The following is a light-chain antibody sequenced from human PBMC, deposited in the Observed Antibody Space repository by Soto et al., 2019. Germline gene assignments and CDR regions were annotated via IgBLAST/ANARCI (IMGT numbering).Light chain of an antibody. CDR2: DAY. CDR3: KQSYSTPIT. J-gene: IGKJ5*01. CDR1: QSVSGW. V-gene: IGKV1-5*01. Sequence: DIQMTQSPSTLSASVGDRVTITCRASQSVSGWLAWYQQKPGKAPKLLIYDAYSLESGVPSRFSGTGSGTEFTLTISSLQPEDFATYYCKQSYSTPITFGQGTRLEIK.